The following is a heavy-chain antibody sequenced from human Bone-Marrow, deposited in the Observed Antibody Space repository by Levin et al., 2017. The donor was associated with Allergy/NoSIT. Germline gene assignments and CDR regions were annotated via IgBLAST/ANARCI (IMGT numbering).Heavy chain of an antibody. J-gene: IGHJ5*02. D-gene: IGHD3-10*01. CDR3: ARHGPITMVRGVIIESSSWFDP. CDR2: IYPGDSDT. Sequence: HGESLKISCKGSGYSFTSYWIGWVRQMPGKGLEWMGIIYPGDSDTRYSPSFQGQVTISADKSISTAYLQWSSLKASDTAMYYCARHGPITMVRGVIIESSSWFDPWGQGTLVTVSS. V-gene: IGHV5-51*01. CDR1: GYSFTSYW.